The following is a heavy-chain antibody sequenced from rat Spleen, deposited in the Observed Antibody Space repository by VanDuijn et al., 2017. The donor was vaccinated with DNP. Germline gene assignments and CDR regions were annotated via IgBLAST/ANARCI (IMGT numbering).Heavy chain of an antibody. CDR2: IYTGSGGT. D-gene: IGHD4-3*01. Sequence: QIQLQQSGAELAKPGSSVKISCKASGYSFTTYYIGWIKQTTGQGLEYIGYIYTGSGGTNYNEKFKGKATLTVDKSSSTAFMQTSSLTPDDSAVYYCASSWVGVRGIWFAFWGQGTLVTVSS. CDR1: GYSFTTYY. V-gene: IGHV1-43*01. J-gene: IGHJ3*01. CDR3: ASSWVGVRGIWFAF.